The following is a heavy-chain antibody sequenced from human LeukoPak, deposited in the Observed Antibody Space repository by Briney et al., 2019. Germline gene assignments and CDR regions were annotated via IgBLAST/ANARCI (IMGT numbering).Heavy chain of an antibody. J-gene: IGHJ4*02. CDR1: GFTFSGFA. CDR2: ISWDSGAI. D-gene: IGHD5-12*01. Sequence: TGGSLRLSCAASGFTFSGFAMHWGRQAPGKGREWVSGISWDSGAIGYADSVKGRFTISRDNAKNSLYLQMNSLRPEDTALYSCAKDFRGNHYFDYWGQGTLVTVSS. V-gene: IGHV3-9*01. CDR3: AKDFRGNHYFDY.